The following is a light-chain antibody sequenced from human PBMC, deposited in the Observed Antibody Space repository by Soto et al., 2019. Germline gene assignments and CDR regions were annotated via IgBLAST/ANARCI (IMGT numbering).Light chain of an antibody. J-gene: IGLJ1*01. CDR2: NNN. CDR3: ATWDDSLHGYV. Sequence: QSVLTQPPSASGTPGQRVTISCSGSSSSVGSENVNWYQHLPGTAPKLLIHNNNQRPSGVPDRFSGSKSGTSASLAISGLQSEDEADYYCATWDDSLHGYVFGTGTKLTVL. CDR1: SSSVGSEN. V-gene: IGLV1-44*01.